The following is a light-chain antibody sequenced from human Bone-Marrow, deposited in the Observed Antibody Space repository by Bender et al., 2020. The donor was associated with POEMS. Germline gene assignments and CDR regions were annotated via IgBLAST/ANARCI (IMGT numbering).Light chain of an antibody. J-gene: IGLJ2*01. Sequence: LTQPASVSGSPGQSITISCTVTTSDIGGHNHVSWFQHHPDKAPKLIIYNVNVRPSGFSDRFSGSRSGDTASVSISGLQVEDEADYYCRSYGGVFGGGTKLTVL. CDR3: RSYGGV. CDR1: TSDIGGHNH. CDR2: NVN. V-gene: IGLV2-14*03.